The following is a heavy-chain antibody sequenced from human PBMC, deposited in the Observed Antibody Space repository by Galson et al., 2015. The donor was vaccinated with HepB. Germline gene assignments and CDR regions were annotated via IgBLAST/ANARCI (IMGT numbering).Heavy chain of an antibody. J-gene: IGHJ5*02. D-gene: IGHD3-3*01. CDR3: ARSGSHRVNWFDP. V-gene: IGHV1-2*02. CDR2: INPNSGGT. CDR1: GYTFTGYY. Sequence: SVKVSCKASGYTFTGYYMHWVRQAPGQGLEWMGWINPNSGGTNYAQKFQGRVTMTRDTSISTAYMELGRLRSDDTAVYYCARSGSHRVNWFDPWGQGTLVTVSS.